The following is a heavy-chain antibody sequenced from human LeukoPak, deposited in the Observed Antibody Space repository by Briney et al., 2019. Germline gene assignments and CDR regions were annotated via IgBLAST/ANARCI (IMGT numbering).Heavy chain of an antibody. CDR3: TRQDCSGGSCSYVDY. J-gene: IGHJ4*02. CDR2: IRSKARSYTT. Sequence: PGGSLRLSCAASGFTFSSYGMHWVRQAPGKGLEWVCLIRSKARSYTTVYAEAVKGRFSISRDDSENTAYLQMNSLKADDTAVYYCTRQDCSGGSCSYVDYWGQGTLVTVSS. CDR1: GFTFSSYG. V-gene: IGHV3-73*01. D-gene: IGHD2-15*01.